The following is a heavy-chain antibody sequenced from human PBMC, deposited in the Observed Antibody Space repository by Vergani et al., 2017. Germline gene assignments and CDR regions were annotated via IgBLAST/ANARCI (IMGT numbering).Heavy chain of an antibody. V-gene: IGHV3-23*01. CDR3: AKSPARDYGDYVRWFDP. D-gene: IGHD4-17*01. J-gene: IGHJ5*02. CDR2: ISTSGGST. Sequence: EVHLLESGGGLVQPGGSLRLSCAASGFTFSSYAMSWVRQAPGKGLEWVSTISTSGGSTDYADSVKGRFTISRDNSKNTLFLQMNILRAEDTAVYYCAKSPARDYGDYVRWFDPWGQGTLVTVSS. CDR1: GFTFSSYA.